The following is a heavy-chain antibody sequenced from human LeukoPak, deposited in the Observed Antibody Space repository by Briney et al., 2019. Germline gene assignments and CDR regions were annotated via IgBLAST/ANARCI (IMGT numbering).Heavy chain of an antibody. CDR1: GFTFSSYW. CDR3: ARDSRYDYYYMDV. V-gene: IGHV3-74*01. D-gene: IGHD6-25*01. J-gene: IGHJ6*03. Sequence: GGSLRLSCAASGFTFSSYWMHWVRQAPGKGLVWVSRINSDGSSTSYAGSVKGRFTISRDNAKNTLYLQMNSLRAEDTAVYYCARDSRYDYYYMDVWGKGTTVTVSS. CDR2: INSDGSST.